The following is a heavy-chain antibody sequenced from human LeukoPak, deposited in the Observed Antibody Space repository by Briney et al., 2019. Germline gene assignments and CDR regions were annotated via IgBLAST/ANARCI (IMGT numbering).Heavy chain of an antibody. CDR1: GFTVSSNY. CDR2: IYSGGST. Sequence: GGSLRLSCATSGFTVSSNYMSWVRQAPGKGLEWVAVIYSGGSTYYAASVKGRFTISGDNSKNPLSLQMNSLSAADTAVYYCARGWDAIDIWGQGTIVTVSS. D-gene: IGHD5-24*01. CDR3: ARGWDAIDI. V-gene: IGHV3-66*01. J-gene: IGHJ3*02.